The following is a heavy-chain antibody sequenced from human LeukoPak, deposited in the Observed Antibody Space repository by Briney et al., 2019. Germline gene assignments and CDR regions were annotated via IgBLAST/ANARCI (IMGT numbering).Heavy chain of an antibody. V-gene: IGHV4-59*12. J-gene: IGHJ4*02. CDR3: ARLYGNYQNYFDY. CDR2: IYYSGST. D-gene: IGHD1-7*01. Sequence: SETLSLTCTVSGGSISSYYWSWIRQPPGKGLEWIGYIYYSGSTNYNPSLKSRVTISVDTSKNQFSLKLSSVTAADTAVYYCARLYGNYQNYFDYWGQGTLVTVSS. CDR1: GGSISSYY.